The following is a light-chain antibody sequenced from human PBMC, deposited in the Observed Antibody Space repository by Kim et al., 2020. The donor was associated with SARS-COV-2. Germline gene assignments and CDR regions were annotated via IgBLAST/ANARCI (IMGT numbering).Light chain of an antibody. CDR2: RAS. Sequence: DIEMTQSPCTLSVSPGERATVSCRASQTIDNNYLVWYQQQPDQAPRLLIERASITVTGIPERFSGSGSATAFTLTTSSLEPEDFAVYYCQQQGSSQWTFGQGTKVDIK. V-gene: IGKV3-20*01. J-gene: IGKJ1*01. CDR3: QQQGSSQWT. CDR1: QTIDNNY.